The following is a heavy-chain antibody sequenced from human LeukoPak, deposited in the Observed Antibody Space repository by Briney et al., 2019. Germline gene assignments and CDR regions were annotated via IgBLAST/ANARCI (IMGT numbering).Heavy chain of an antibody. CDR3: ARDPVVTAIDDAFDI. J-gene: IGHJ3*02. Sequence: GGSLRLSCAASGFTFSSYWMSWVRQAPGKGLEWVANIKQDGSEKYYVDSVKGRFTISRDNAKNSLYLQMNSLRVEDTAVYYCARDPVVTAIDDAFDIWGQGTMVTVSS. CDR2: IKQDGSEK. CDR1: GFTFSSYW. V-gene: IGHV3-7*01. D-gene: IGHD2-21*02.